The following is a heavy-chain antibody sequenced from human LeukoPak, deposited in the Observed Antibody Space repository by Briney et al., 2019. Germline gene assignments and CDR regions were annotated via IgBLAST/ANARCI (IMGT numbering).Heavy chain of an antibody. J-gene: IGHJ4*02. CDR2: INHSGST. CDR3: ARDVSDY. V-gene: IGHV4-34*01. D-gene: IGHD5/OR15-5a*01. Sequence: SETLSLTCADYGGSFSGYYRSWIRQPPGKGLEWIGEINHSGSTNYNPSLKSRVTISVDTSKNQFSLKLSSVTAADTAVYYCARDVSDYWGQGTLVTVSS. CDR1: GGSFSGYY.